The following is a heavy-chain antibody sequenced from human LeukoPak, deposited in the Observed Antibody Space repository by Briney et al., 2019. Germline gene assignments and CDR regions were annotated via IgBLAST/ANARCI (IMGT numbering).Heavy chain of an antibody. D-gene: IGHD2-2*01. CDR3: ARSPTKRVPEDY. CDR2: IFHSGGT. J-gene: IGHJ4*02. V-gene: IGHV4-4*02. Sequence: PSGTLSLTCTVSSGSIFNTNWWSWVRQPPGKGLEWIGQIFHSGGTSYSPSLKSRVTISMDKSKNQISLRLTSVTAADTAVYYCARSPTKRVPEDYWGQGTLVTVSS. CDR1: SGSIFNTNW.